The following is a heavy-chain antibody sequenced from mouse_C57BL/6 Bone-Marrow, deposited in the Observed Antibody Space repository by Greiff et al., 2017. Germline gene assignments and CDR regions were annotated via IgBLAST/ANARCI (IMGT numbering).Heavy chain of an antibody. J-gene: IGHJ4*01. Sequence: QVQLQQSGPELVKPGASVKISCKASGYAFSSSWMNWVKQRPGKGLEWIGRIYPGDGDTNYNGKFKGKATLTADKSSSQAYMQLSSLTSEDSAVYFCARSGSYYSNPYAMDYWGQGTSVTVSS. CDR1: GYAFSSSW. CDR3: ARSGSYYSNPYAMDY. CDR2: IYPGDGDT. D-gene: IGHD2-5*01. V-gene: IGHV1-82*01.